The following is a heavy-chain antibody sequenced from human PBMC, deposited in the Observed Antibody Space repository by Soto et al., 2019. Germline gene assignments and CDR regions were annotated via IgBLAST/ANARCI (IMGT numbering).Heavy chain of an antibody. CDR2: IISGGSTI. CDR1: GFRFSDYY. Sequence: QVQLVESGGGLVKPGGSLRLSCAASGFRFSDYYMTWIRQAPGKGLEWVSSIISGGSTIYQADPVRGRFTVSRDNAKNSLYLQMNSLRVEDTAVYFCARARPDIVMVVGETPGYYGMDVWGQGTTVTVSS. CDR3: ARARPDIVMVVGETPGYYGMDV. V-gene: IGHV3-11*01. J-gene: IGHJ6*02. D-gene: IGHD2-15*01.